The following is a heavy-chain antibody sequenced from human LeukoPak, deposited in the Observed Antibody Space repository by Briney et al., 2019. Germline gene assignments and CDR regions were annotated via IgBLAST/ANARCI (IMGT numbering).Heavy chain of an antibody. V-gene: IGHV4-30-2*01. J-gene: IGHJ5*02. CDR3: ARSFWSGGNWFDP. Sequence: PSETLSLTCTVSGGFISSGGYYWSWIRQPPGKGLEWVGYIYHSGSPSYSPSLKSRVTITVDKSQNQFYLRLTSVTAADTAVYYCARSFWSGGNWFDPWGQGTLVTVSS. CDR1: GGFISSGGYY. D-gene: IGHD3-3*01. CDR2: IYHSGSP.